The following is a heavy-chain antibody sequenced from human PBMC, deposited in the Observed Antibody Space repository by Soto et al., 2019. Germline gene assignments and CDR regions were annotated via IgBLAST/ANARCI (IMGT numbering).Heavy chain of an antibody. Sequence: AGGSLRLSCAASGFTFRNHGMHWVRQAPGKGLEWVAVIYYDGSHKYYGDSVNGRFTISRDNSKNTLYLQMDSLRAGDTAVYYCARDIASRRLDFWGQGALVTVSS. D-gene: IGHD6-13*01. CDR3: ARDIASRRLDF. V-gene: IGHV3-33*01. CDR1: GFTFRNHG. J-gene: IGHJ4*02. CDR2: IYYDGSHK.